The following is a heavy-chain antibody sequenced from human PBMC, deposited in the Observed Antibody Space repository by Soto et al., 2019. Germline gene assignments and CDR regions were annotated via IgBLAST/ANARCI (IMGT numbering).Heavy chain of an antibody. CDR3: ARDGVGATSFHGYFDY. V-gene: IGHV1-2*04. CDR1: GYTFTGYY. Sequence: ASVKVSCKASGYTFTGYYMHWVRQAPGQGLEWMGWINPNSGGTNYAQKFQGWVTMTRDTSISTAYMELSRLRSDDTAVYYCARDGVGATSFHGYFDYWGRGALVTVSS. CDR2: INPNSGGT. D-gene: IGHD1-26*01. J-gene: IGHJ4*02.